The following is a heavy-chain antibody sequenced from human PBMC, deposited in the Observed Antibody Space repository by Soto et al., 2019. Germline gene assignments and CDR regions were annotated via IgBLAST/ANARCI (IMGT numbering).Heavy chain of an antibody. CDR3: ARGPQGVVVPAAIPN. Sequence: PSETLSLTCTVSGGSISIGDYYWSCIRQPPGKGLEWIGYIYYSGSTYYNPSLKSRVTISVDTSKNQFSLKLSSVTAADTAVYYCARGPQGVVVPAAIPNWGQGTQVTVSS. J-gene: IGHJ4*02. V-gene: IGHV4-30-4*01. D-gene: IGHD2-2*02. CDR2: IYYSGST. CDR1: GGSISIGDYY.